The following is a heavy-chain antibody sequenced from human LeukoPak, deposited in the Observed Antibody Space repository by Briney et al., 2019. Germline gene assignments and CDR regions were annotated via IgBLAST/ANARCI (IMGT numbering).Heavy chain of an antibody. V-gene: IGHV4-38-2*02. Sequence: SETLSLTCTVSGYSISSGYYWGWIRPAPGKGLEWIASIYHSGSTYYNPSLKSRVTISVDTSKNQFSLKLSSMTAADTAVYFCARDNRQQQLDFDYWGQGTLVTVSS. D-gene: IGHD6-13*01. CDR1: GYSISSGYY. CDR2: IYHSGST. CDR3: ARDNRQQQLDFDY. J-gene: IGHJ4*02.